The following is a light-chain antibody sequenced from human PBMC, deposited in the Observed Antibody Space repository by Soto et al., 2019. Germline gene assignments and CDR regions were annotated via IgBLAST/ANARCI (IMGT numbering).Light chain of an antibody. Sequence: EIVLTQSPGTLSLSPGERATLSCRASQSVSNNYLAWYQQKPGQAPRLLIYGASNRATGIPDRFSGSRSGTDFTLTIDRLEPKDFAVYYCQLYGSSSITFGQGTRLEIK. J-gene: IGKJ5*01. CDR1: QSVSNNY. CDR2: GAS. CDR3: QLYGSSSIT. V-gene: IGKV3-20*01.